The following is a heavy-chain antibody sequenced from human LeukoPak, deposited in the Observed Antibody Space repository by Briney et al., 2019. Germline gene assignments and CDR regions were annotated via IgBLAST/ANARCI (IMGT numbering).Heavy chain of an antibody. CDR1: GGSISSYY. D-gene: IGHD6-13*01. CDR2: IYYSGST. Sequence: PSETLSLTCTVSGGSISSYYWSWIRQPPGKGLEWIGYIYYSGSTNYNPSLKSRVTISVDTSKNQSSLKLSSVTAEDTAVYYCARVLRAAAGFSAFDIWGQGTMVTVSS. CDR3: ARVLRAAAGFSAFDI. J-gene: IGHJ3*02. V-gene: IGHV4-59*12.